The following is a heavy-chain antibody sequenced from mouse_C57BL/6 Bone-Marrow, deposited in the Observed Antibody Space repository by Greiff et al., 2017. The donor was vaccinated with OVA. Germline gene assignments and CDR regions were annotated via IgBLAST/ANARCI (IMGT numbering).Heavy chain of an antibody. CDR3: ARDYCPYDWYFDV. D-gene: IGHD2-13*01. CDR1: GFNIKDYY. V-gene: IGHV14-1*01. J-gene: IGHJ1*03. CDR2: IDPEAGDT. Sequence: EVKLQQSGAELVRPGASAKLSCTASGFNIKDYYMHWVKQRPEQGLEWIGRIDPEAGDTEYAPKFQGKATMTADTSSTTAYLQLSSLTSEDTAVYYCARDYCPYDWYFDVWGTGTTVTVSS.